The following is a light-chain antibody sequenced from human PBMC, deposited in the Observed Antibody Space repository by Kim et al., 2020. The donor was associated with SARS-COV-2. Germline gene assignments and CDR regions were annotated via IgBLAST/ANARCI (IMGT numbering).Light chain of an antibody. CDR2: AEN. CDR3: NSRDSSGRHLV. Sequence: SSELTQDPAVSVALGQTVRITCQGDSLRGYYASWYQQKPGQAPVLVTYAENIRPSGIPGRFSGSRSGNTASLTITGAQAEDEADYYCNSRDSSGRHLVFGGGTQLTVL. CDR1: SLRGYY. V-gene: IGLV3-19*01. J-gene: IGLJ2*01.